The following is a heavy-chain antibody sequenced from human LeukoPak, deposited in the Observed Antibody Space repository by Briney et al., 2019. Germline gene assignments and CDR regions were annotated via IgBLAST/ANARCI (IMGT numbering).Heavy chain of an antibody. Sequence: GGSLRLSCAASGFTFSSYSMNWVRQAPGKGLGWVSSISSSSSYIYYADSVKGRFTISRDNAKNSLYLQMNSLRAEDTAVYYCAREVKYYDYVWGSPDDYWGQGTLVTVSS. D-gene: IGHD3-16*01. CDR1: GFTFSSYS. J-gene: IGHJ4*02. CDR2: ISSSSSYI. V-gene: IGHV3-21*01. CDR3: AREVKYYDYVWGSPDDY.